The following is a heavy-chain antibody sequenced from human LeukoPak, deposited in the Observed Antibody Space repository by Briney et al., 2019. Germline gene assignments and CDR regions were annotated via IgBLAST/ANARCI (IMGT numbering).Heavy chain of an antibody. J-gene: IGHJ5*01. CDR1: GYTFTSYY. V-gene: IGHV1-46*01. CDR3: AKLGAVSSTWVDS. CDR2: INPSGGST. Sequence: GASVKVSCKASGYTFTSYYMHWVRQAPGQGLEWMGIINPSGGSTSYAQKFQGRVTMTRDTSTSTVYMELSSLRYDDTAVYYCAKLGAVSSTWVDSWGQGTLLTVSS. D-gene: IGHD7-27*01.